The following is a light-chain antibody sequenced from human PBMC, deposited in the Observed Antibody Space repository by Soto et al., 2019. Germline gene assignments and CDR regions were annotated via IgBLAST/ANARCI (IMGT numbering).Light chain of an antibody. CDR3: VQGTKCPFT. CDR2: QVS. V-gene: IGKV2-30*02. J-gene: IGKJ2*01. Sequence: VVMTQSPLSLPVTLGQPASISCRSSQDPAHSSGNTYFNWFQQRPGQSPRRLLYQVSNRDSGVPHRFSGSGSCTDFTLRIRGLEAEAVGVYYGVQGTKCPFTFGQGAKLEI. CDR1: QDPAHSSGNTY.